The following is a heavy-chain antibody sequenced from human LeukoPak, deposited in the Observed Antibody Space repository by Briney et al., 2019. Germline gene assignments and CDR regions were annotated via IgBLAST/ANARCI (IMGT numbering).Heavy chain of an antibody. CDR2: IKQDGSEK. Sequence: GGSLRLSCAASGFTFSSYWMSWVRQAPGKGLEWVANIKQDGSEKYYVDSVKGRFTISRDNAKNSLYLQMNSLRAEDTAVYYCATGLLWFGRPFDYWGQGTLVTVSS. D-gene: IGHD3-10*01. CDR3: ATGLLWFGRPFDY. CDR1: GFTFSSYW. V-gene: IGHV3-7*01. J-gene: IGHJ4*02.